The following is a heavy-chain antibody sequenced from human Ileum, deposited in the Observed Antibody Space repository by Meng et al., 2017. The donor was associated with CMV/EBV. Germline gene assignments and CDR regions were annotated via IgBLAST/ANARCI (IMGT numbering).Heavy chain of an antibody. CDR2: INPGNSET. Sequence: KVSCKASGYSFTTYWLGWVRQMPGKGLDWMGIINPGNSETRYSPSFQGQVTISADKSISTAYLQGNSLKSSDTAMYYCARQRPSGGYTGWFDPWGQGTLVTVSS. CDR3: ARQRPSGGYTGWFDP. CDR1: GYSFTTYW. J-gene: IGHJ5*02. D-gene: IGHD6-19*01. V-gene: IGHV5-51*01.